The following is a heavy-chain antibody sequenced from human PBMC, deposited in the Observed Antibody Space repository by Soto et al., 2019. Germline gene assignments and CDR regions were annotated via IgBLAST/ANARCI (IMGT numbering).Heavy chain of an antibody. D-gene: IGHD2-8*02. J-gene: IGHJ6*02. CDR2: IIPIFGTA. V-gene: IGHV1-69*12. CDR1: GGTFSSNV. Sequence: QVQLVQSGAEVKKPGSSVKVSCKASGGTFSSNVISWVRQAPGQGLEWMGGIIPIFGTANYAQKFQGRVTINADEYTSTAYMELSSLRFEDTAVYYCARAFVSDVVVYEAYNYFGMDVWGQGTTVSVSS. CDR3: ARAFVSDVVVYEAYNYFGMDV.